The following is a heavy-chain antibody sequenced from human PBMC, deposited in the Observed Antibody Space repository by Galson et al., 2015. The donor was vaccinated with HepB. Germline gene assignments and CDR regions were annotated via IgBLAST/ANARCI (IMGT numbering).Heavy chain of an antibody. V-gene: IGHV3-30*18. Sequence: SLRLSCAASGFTFSSYGMHWVRQAPGKGLEWVAVISYDGSNKYYADSVKGRFTISRDNSKNTLYLQMNSLRAEDTAVYYCAKSAAPTIFGVVTGDWGQGTLVTVSS. D-gene: IGHD3-3*01. CDR1: GFTFSSYG. CDR2: ISYDGSNK. J-gene: IGHJ4*02. CDR3: AKSAAPTIFGVVTGD.